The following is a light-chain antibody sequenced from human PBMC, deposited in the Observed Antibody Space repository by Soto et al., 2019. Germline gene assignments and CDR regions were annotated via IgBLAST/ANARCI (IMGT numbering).Light chain of an antibody. CDR2: KAS. CDR1: QNIERW. J-gene: IGKJ4*01. Sequence: DIQMTQSPCTLSASVGDRVTITCRASQNIERWLAWYQQKPGKAPKLLIYKASSLESGVPSRFSGSGSGTEFTLTITSLHPEDLATYYCQQSYNIPLTFGGGTKVDIK. CDR3: QQSYNIPLT. V-gene: IGKV1-5*03.